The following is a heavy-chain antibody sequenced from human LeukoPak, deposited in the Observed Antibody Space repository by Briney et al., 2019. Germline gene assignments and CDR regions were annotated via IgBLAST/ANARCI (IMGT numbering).Heavy chain of an antibody. D-gene: IGHD6-13*01. CDR1: GGSISSGGYY. J-gene: IGHJ5*02. V-gene: IGHV4-31*03. CDR3: AGGRNIAAAGTMWFDP. CDR2: IYYSGST. Sequence: SETLSLTCTVSGGSISSGGYYWSWIRQHPGKGLEWIGYIYYSGSTYYNPSLKSRVTISVDTSKNQFSLKLSSVTAADTAVYYCAGGRNIAAAGTMWFDPWGQGTLVTVSS.